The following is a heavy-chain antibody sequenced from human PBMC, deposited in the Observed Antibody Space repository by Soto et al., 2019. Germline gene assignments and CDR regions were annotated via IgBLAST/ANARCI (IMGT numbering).Heavy chain of an antibody. CDR2: VYSSGTT. CDR1: GGSINSYW. CDR3: ARDIGSYAYAEGY. Sequence: SETLSLTCSVSGGSINSYWWSWIRQPAGKGLEWIGRVYSSGTTDYNPSLNSRATMSVETSKNQFSLTLTSVTAADTAVYYCARDIGSYAYAEGYWGQGIQVTVSS. D-gene: IGHD2-2*01. V-gene: IGHV4-4*07. J-gene: IGHJ4*02.